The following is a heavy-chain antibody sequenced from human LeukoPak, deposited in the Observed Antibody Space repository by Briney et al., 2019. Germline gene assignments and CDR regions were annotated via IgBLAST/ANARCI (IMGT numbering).Heavy chain of an antibody. Sequence: SETLSLTCTVSGGSISSYYWSWIRQPPGKGLEWIGYIYYSGSTNYNPSLKSRVTISADTSKNQFSLKLSSVTAADTAVYYCARAGYYYGMDVWGQGTTVTVSS. V-gene: IGHV4-59*01. CDR1: GGSISSYY. CDR3: ARAGYYYGMDV. J-gene: IGHJ6*02. CDR2: IYYSGST.